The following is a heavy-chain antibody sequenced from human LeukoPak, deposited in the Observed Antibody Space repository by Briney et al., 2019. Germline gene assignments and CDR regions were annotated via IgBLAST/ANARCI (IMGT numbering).Heavy chain of an antibody. CDR1: GGSISSSSYY. J-gene: IGHJ6*02. V-gene: IGHV4-39*01. CDR2: IYYSGST. Sequence: PSETLSLTCTVSGGSISSSSYYWGWIRQPPGKGLEWIGSIYYSGSTYYNPSLKSRVTISVDTPKNQFSLKLSSVTAADTAVYYCARTPGHYYYYGMDVWGQGTTVTVSS. CDR3: ARTPGHYYYYGMDV.